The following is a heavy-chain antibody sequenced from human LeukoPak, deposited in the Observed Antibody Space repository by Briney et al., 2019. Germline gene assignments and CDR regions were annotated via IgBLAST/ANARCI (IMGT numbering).Heavy chain of an antibody. V-gene: IGHV4-61*02. D-gene: IGHD3-22*01. J-gene: IGHJ3*02. Sequence: PSETLSLTCTVTGDSISSGDYYWSWIRQPAGKGLEWIGRISSSGSTNYNPSLKSRVTISVDTSKNQFSLKLSSVTAADTAVYFCARGPYSYDSSGAFDIWGQGTMVTVSS. CDR2: ISSSGST. CDR1: GDSISSGDYY. CDR3: ARGPYSYDSSGAFDI.